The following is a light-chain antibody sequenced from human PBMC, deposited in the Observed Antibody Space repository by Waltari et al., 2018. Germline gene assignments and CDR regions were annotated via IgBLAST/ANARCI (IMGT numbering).Light chain of an antibody. J-gene: IGLJ1*01. CDR1: SSDVGGYNN. V-gene: IGLV2-14*01. Sequence: QSALPQPASVSGPPGQSITISCTGSSSDVGGYNNVSWYQQYPGKVPKIMSYEVNNRPAGVYGRFAGAKSGNTASLTFSGLQADEETNYYCSSFTSRHLDVFGTWTAVTVL. CDR3: SSFTSRHLDV. CDR2: EVN.